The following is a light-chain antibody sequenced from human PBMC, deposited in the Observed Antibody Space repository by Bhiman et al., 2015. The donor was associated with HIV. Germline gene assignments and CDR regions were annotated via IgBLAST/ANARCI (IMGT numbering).Light chain of an antibody. CDR1: SSNIGAGYD. V-gene: IGLV1-40*01. Sequence: QSVLTQPPSVSGAPGQRVTISCTGSSSNIGAGYDVHWYQQLPRTAPKLLIYGNSNRPSGVPDRFSGSKSGTSASLAITGLQAEDEADYYCSSLTSSLTYVFGTGTNVTVL. CDR2: GNS. J-gene: IGLJ1*01. CDR3: SSLTSSLTYV.